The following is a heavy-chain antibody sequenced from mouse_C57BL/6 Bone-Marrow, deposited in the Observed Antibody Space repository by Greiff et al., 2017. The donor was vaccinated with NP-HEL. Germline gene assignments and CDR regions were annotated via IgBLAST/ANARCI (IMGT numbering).Heavy chain of an antibody. Sequence: QVTLKVCGPGILQSSQTLSLTCSFSGFSLSTSGMGVSWIRQPSGKGLEWLAHIYWDDDKRYNPSLKSRLTISKDTSRNQVFLKITSVDTADTATYYCARIYYYGSSYAMDYWGQGTSVTVSS. CDR1: GFSLSTSGMG. V-gene: IGHV8-12*01. D-gene: IGHD1-1*01. J-gene: IGHJ4*01. CDR3: ARIYYYGSSYAMDY. CDR2: IYWDDDK.